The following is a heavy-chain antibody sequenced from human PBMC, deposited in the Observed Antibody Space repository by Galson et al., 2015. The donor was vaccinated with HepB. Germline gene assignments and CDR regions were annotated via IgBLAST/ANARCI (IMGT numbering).Heavy chain of an antibody. Sequence: SLRLSCAASGFTFSRHTMSWVRQTPGQGLQWLSYISTNGANIHYADSVKGRFTVARDNAKNTMFLQMNSLRAEDTAVYYCATVLFGSGAYWTFEMWGQGTLFTVSS. CDR1: GFTFSRHT. CDR2: ISTNGANI. D-gene: IGHD2-15*01. V-gene: IGHV3-48*04. CDR3: ATVLFGSGAYWTFEM. J-gene: IGHJ3*02.